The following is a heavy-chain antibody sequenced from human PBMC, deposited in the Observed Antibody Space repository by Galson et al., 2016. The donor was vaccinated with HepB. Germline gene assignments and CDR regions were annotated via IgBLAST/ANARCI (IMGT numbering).Heavy chain of an antibody. CDR2: DSMDGRRK. D-gene: IGHD2/OR15-2a*01. J-gene: IGHJ4*02. Sequence: SLRLSCAASGFTFSQRGMHWVRQAPSKGLEWVAADSMDGRRKFYADSVKGRFTISRDNSNNMLFLQMSSLRVDDTAVYYCAKRHEYCPPVGCSVDSWGQGTLVSVSS. CDR3: AKRHEYCPPVGCSVDS. V-gene: IGHV3-30*18. CDR1: GFTFSQRG.